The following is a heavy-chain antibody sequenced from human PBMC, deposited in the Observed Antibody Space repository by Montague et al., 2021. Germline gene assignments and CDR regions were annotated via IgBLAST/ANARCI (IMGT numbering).Heavy chain of an antibody. V-gene: IGHV4-59*01. CDR2: IYYSGST. Sequence: SETLSLTCTTSGGSIRSYYWNWIRQPPGKGLEWIGYIYYSGSTNYNPSLKSRVNISLGTSNYQFSLNLRTVTAADTAVYYCARALAARWWFDPWGQGTLVTVSS. CDR3: ARALAARWWFDP. D-gene: IGHD6-6*01. J-gene: IGHJ5*02. CDR1: GGSIRSYY.